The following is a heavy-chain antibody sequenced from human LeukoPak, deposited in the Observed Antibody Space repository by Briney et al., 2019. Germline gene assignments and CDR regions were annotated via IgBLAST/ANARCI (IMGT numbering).Heavy chain of an antibody. D-gene: IGHD3-9*01. V-gene: IGHV4-59*01. CDR3: ARGVVLTGYPLDF. J-gene: IGHJ4*02. CDR1: GGSFSTYY. Sequence: PSETLSLTCTVSGGSFSTYYWSWIRQPPGKGLEWIGFIYYSGSTDYNPSLKRRVDISVDTSKKEFSLKLNSVTAADTAVYYCARGVVLTGYPLDFWGRGTLVTVSS. CDR2: IYYSGST.